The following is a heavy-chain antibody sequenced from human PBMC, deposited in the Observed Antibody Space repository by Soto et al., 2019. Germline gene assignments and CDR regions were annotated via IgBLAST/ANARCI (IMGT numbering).Heavy chain of an antibody. CDR2: IRSKAYGGTT. CDR3: TRDQYQPLQGGYYYYYYGMDV. CDR1: GFTLGDYA. J-gene: IGHJ6*02. V-gene: IGHV3-49*03. Sequence: GGSLRLSCTASGFTLGDYAMSWFRQAPGKGLEWVGFIRSKAYGGTTEYAASVKGRFTISRDDSKSIAYLQMNSLKTEDTAVYYCTRDQYQPLQGGYYYYYYGMDVWGQGTTVTVSS. D-gene: IGHD2-2*01.